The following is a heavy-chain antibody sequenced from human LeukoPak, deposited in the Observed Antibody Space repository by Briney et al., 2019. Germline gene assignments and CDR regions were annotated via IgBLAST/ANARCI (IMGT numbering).Heavy chain of an antibody. CDR2: IYNTGST. CDR3: ASRTTVTNALSFDY. V-gene: IGHV4-38-2*01. CDR1: GYFVSSGYY. D-gene: IGHD4-11*01. J-gene: IGHJ4*02. Sequence: PSETLSLTCGVSGYFVSSGYYWGWIRQPPGKVLEWIGNIYNTGSTYYNPSLKSRVTISVDTSNNQFSLKLSSVTSADTAVYYCASRTTVTNALSFDYWGQGSLVIVSS.